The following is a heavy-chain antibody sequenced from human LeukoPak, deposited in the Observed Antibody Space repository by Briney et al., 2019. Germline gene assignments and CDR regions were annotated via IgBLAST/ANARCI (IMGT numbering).Heavy chain of an antibody. V-gene: IGHV4-59*01. CDR1: GGSISSYY. J-gene: IGHJ4*02. CDR3: ARDRAYFDY. CDR2: IYYSGST. Sequence: SETLSLTCTVSGGSISSYYWSWIRQPPGKGLEWIGYIYYSGSTNYNPSLKSRVTISVDTSKNQFSLKLSSVTAADTAVYHCARDRAYFDYWGQGTLVTVSS.